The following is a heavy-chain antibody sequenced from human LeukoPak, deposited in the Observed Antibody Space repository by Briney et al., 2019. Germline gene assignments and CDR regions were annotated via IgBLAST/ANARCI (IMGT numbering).Heavy chain of an antibody. CDR1: GGSFSGYY. CDR2: INHSGST. CDR3: ARGGGESYSIFDI. Sequence: SETLSLTCAVYGGSFSGYYWSWIRQPPGKGLEWIGEINHSGSTNYNPSLKSRVTISVDTSKNQFSLKLSSVTAADTAVYYCARGGGESYSIFDIWGQGTMVTVSS. D-gene: IGHD1-26*01. J-gene: IGHJ3*02. V-gene: IGHV4-34*01.